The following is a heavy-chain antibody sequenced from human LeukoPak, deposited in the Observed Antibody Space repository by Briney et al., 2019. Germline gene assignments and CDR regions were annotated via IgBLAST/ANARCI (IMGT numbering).Heavy chain of an antibody. D-gene: IGHD1-7*01. CDR3: ARTEALSGTALAY. J-gene: IGHJ4*02. CDR2: ITPLLGKT. CDR1: GGGFSSYL. V-gene: IGHV1-69*16. Sequence: SVKVSCKAPGGGFSSYLFTWVRQARGQGLEWMGGITPLLGKTSNAERFQGRVTITTDEATRTVYMELSSLRSEDTAVYYCARTEALSGTALAYWGQGTLVTVSS.